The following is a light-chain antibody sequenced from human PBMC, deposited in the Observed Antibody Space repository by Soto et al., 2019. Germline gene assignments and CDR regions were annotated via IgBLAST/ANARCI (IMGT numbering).Light chain of an antibody. Sequence: EIVLTHSPGTLSLSPVERATLSFSSSQSISGIYLAWYQQRPGQSPRLLIYDASNRATGIPARFSGSGSGTEFTLTISSLEPEDFAVYYCQQRSNWPPITFGQGTRLEIK. V-gene: IGKV3-11*01. CDR1: QSISGIY. CDR3: QQRSNWPPIT. J-gene: IGKJ5*01. CDR2: DAS.